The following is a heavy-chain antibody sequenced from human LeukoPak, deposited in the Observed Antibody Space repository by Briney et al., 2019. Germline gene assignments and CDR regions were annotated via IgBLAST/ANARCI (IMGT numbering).Heavy chain of an antibody. CDR3: AKDRIFYGYSSGWYPGGLDY. D-gene: IGHD6-19*01. CDR2: ISYDGSNK. J-gene: IGHJ4*02. Sequence: GGSLRLSCAASGFTFSSYGMHWVRQAPGKGLEWVAVISYDGSNKYYADSVEGRFTISRDSSKNTLYLQMNSLRAEDTAVYYCAKDRIFYGYSSGWYPGGLDYWGQGTLVTVSS. CDR1: GFTFSSYG. V-gene: IGHV3-30*18.